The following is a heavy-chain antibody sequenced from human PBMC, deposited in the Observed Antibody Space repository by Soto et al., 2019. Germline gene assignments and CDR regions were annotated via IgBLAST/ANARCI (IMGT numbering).Heavy chain of an antibody. D-gene: IGHD3-9*01. Sequence: SVKVSCKASGFTFTSSAVQWVRQARGQRLEWIGWIVVGSGNTNYAQKFQERVTITGDMSTSTAYMELSSLRSEDTAVYYCAAAPHYYDILTGYYSSYYGMDVWRQGTTVTVSS. V-gene: IGHV1-58*01. CDR2: IVVGSGNT. CDR1: GFTFTSSA. J-gene: IGHJ6*02. CDR3: AAAPHYYDILTGYYSSYYGMDV.